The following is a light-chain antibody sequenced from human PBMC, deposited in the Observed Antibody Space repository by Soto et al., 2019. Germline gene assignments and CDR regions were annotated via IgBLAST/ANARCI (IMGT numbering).Light chain of an antibody. Sequence: QSVLTQPPSASGTPGQRVTISCSGRNSNIESNYVYWYQQYPGTAPKLLIYRNNQRPSGVPDRFSGSKSGTSASLAISGLRSEDEADYYCAVWDATLNGWVFGGGTKLTVL. CDR3: AVWDATLNGWV. CDR2: RNN. CDR1: NSNIESNY. J-gene: IGLJ3*02. V-gene: IGLV1-47*01.